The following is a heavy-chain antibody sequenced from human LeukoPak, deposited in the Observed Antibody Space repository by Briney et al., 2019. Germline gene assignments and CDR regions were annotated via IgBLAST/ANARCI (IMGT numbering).Heavy chain of an antibody. J-gene: IGHJ3*02. CDR3: ARNSAVAGTGAFDI. V-gene: IGHV3-21*01. CDR1: GFTFSSYW. Sequence: GGSLRLSCAASGFTFSSYWMSWVRQAPGKGLEWVSSISSSSSYIYYADSVKGRFTISRDNAKNSLYPQMNSLRAEDTAVYYCARNSAVAGTGAFDIWGQGTMVTVSS. D-gene: IGHD6-19*01. CDR2: ISSSSSYI.